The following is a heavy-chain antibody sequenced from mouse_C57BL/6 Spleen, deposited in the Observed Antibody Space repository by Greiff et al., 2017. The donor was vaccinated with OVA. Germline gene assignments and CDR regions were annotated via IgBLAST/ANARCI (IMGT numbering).Heavy chain of an antibody. CDR1: GFTFSSYA. CDR2: ISSGGDYI. J-gene: IGHJ2*01. Sequence: EVKLMESGEGLVKPGGSLKLSCAASGFTFSSYAMSWVRQTPEKRLEWVAYISSGGDYIYYADTVKGRFTISRDNARNTLYLQMSSLKSEDTAMYYCTREGNYGNYAFDYWGQGTTLTVSS. CDR3: TREGNYGNYAFDY. D-gene: IGHD2-1*01. V-gene: IGHV5-9-1*02.